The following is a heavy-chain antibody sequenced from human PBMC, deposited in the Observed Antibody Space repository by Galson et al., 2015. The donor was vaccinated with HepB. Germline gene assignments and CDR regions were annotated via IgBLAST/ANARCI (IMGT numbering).Heavy chain of an antibody. D-gene: IGHD3-3*01. Sequence: ETLSLTCAVFGGSLSGYHWTWIRQSPGKGLEWIGEITLSGGTHSNPSLKSRVTISVDTSKNQFSLKVRSVTASDTAVYYCARGKGRQLLLDYHYYGMGVWGQGTTVTVSS. CDR1: GGSLSGYH. J-gene: IGHJ6*01. CDR3: ARGKGRQLLLDYHYYGMGV. V-gene: IGHV4-34*01. CDR2: ITLSGGT.